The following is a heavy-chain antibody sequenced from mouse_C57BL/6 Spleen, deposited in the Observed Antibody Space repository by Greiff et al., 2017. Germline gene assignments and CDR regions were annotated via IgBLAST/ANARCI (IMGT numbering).Heavy chain of an antibody. Sequence: QVQLQQPGAELVMPGASVKLSCKASGYTFTSYWMHWVKQRPGQGLEWIGEIDPSDSYTNYNQKFKGKSTLTVDKSSSTAYMQLSSLTSEDSAVYYCARYAMDDWGQGTSGPVSS. V-gene: IGHV1-69*01. CDR3: ARYAMDD. CDR2: IDPSDSYT. CDR1: GYTFTSYW. J-gene: IGHJ4*01.